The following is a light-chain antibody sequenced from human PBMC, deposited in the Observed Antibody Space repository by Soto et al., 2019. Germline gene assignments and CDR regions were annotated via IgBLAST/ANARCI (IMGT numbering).Light chain of an antibody. CDR3: QQSYSAPQT. J-gene: IGKJ1*01. Sequence: DIQMTQSPSSLSASIGDRVTITCRASQSISSYLNWYQQKPGKAPKLLIYAASSLQSGVPSGFSGSGSGTDFTLTISSLQPEDFATYSCQQSYSAPQTFGQGTKVDIK. CDR2: AAS. CDR1: QSISSY. V-gene: IGKV1-39*01.